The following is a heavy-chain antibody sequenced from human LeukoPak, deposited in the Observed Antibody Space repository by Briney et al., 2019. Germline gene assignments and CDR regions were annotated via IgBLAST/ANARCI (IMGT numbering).Heavy chain of an antibody. J-gene: IGHJ6*02. Sequence: GGSLRLSCVASGFTFSSYWMHWVRQDPRKGLVWVSRINGDGRNINYADSVRGRFTISRDNAKNTLYLQMNTLRVEDTAVYYCTRDLMDYDVSTGWHHYYMDVWGQGTTVTVSS. CDR3: TRDLMDYDVSTGWHHYYMDV. V-gene: IGHV3-74*01. D-gene: IGHD3-9*01. CDR1: GFTFSSYW. CDR2: INGDGRNI.